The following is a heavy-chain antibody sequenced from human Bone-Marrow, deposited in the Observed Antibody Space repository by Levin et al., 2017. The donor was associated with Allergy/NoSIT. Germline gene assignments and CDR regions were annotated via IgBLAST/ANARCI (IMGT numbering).Heavy chain of an antibody. Sequence: GGSLRLSCAASGFTFSGYWMTWVRQAPGKGLEWVANIKEDGSEQYYVDSVKGRFTMSRDNAKNSLYLQMNSLRAEDTAVYYCARDRNTGYAGGDALDIWGQGTMVIISS. V-gene: IGHV3-7*01. J-gene: IGHJ3*02. CDR3: ARDRNTGYAGGDALDI. CDR2: IKEDGSEQ. CDR1: GFTFSGYW. D-gene: IGHD3-9*01.